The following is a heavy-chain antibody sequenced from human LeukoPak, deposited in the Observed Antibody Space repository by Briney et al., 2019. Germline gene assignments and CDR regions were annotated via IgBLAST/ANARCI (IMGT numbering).Heavy chain of an antibody. CDR1: GFTFSSYS. CDR3: AKVLVGTTCFEY. V-gene: IGHV3-21*04. CDR2: ISSSSSYI. D-gene: IGHD1-7*01. J-gene: IGHJ4*02. Sequence: PGGSLRLSCAASGFTFSSYSMNWVRQAPGKGLEWVSSISSSSSYIYYADSVKGRFTISRDNAKNSLYLQMNSLRAEDTAVYYCAKVLVGTTCFEYWGQGTLVTVSS.